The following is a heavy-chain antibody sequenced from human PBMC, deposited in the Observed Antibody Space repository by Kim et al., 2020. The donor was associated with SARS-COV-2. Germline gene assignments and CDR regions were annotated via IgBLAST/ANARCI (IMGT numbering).Heavy chain of an antibody. Sequence: GGSLRLSCAASGFTFSSYWMSWVRQAPGKGLEWVANIKQDGSEKYYVDSVKGRFTISRDNAKNSLYLQMNSLRAEDTAVYYCARDRGYYDFWSGYQFGLGVWGQGTTVTVSS. CDR1: GFTFSSYW. D-gene: IGHD3-3*01. V-gene: IGHV3-7*01. CDR2: IKQDGSEK. CDR3: ARDRGYYDFWSGYQFGLGV. J-gene: IGHJ6*02.